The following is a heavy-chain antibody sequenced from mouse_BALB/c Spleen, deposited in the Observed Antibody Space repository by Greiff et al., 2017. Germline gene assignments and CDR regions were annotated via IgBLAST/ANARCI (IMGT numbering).Heavy chain of an antibody. CDR2: IRNKANGYTT. CDR3: ARGIYYDYEGFAY. V-gene: IGHV7-3*02. CDR1: EFTFTDYY. J-gene: IGHJ3*01. Sequence: VQLKESGGGLVQPGGSLRLSCATSEFTFTDYYMSWVRQPPGKALEWLGFIRNKANGYTTEYSASVKGRFTISRDNSQSILYLQMNTLRAEDSATYYCARGIYYDYEGFAYWGQGTLVTVSA. D-gene: IGHD2-4*01.